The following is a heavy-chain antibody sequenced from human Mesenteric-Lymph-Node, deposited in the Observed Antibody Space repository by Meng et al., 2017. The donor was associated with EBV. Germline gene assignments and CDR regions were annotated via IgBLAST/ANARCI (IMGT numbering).Heavy chain of an antibody. CDR1: GGSITRTTW. V-gene: IGHV4-4*02. J-gene: IGHJ4*02. Sequence: QVQLQASGPGLVKPSGTLSLPCTVSGGSITRTTWWNWVRQPPGKGLEWIGEIYHSGRTNCKPSLQSRVTMSVDKSQNHFSLKLTSVTAADTAVYYCAGASDISGYYGGLDYWGQGILVAISS. CDR3: AGASDISGYYGGLDY. CDR2: IYHSGRT. D-gene: IGHD3-22*01.